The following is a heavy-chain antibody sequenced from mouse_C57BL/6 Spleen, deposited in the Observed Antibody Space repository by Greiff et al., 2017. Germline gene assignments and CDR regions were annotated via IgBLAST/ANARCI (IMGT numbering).Heavy chain of an antibody. D-gene: IGHD1-1*01. CDR3: ARAGYYGSFDY. V-gene: IGHV1-61*01. CDR2: IYPSDSET. J-gene: IGHJ2*01. CDR1: GYTFTSYW. Sequence: VQLQQPGAELVRPGSSVKLSCKASGYTFTSYWMDWVKQRPGQGLEWIGNIYPSDSETPYNQKFKDKATLTVDKSSSTAYMQLSSLTSEDSAVYYCARAGYYGSFDYWGQGTTLTVSS.